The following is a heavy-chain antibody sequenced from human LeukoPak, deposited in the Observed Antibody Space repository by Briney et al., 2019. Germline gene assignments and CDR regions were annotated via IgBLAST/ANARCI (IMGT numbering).Heavy chain of an antibody. CDR2: IYTSGST. J-gene: IGHJ5*02. Sequence: PSETLSLTCTVSGGSISSYYWSWIRQPAGKGLEWIGRIYTSGSTNYNPSLKSRVTMSVDTSKNQFSLKLSSVTAADTAVYYCAREAVLLWFGELRGSWWFDPWGQGTLVTVSS. V-gene: IGHV4-4*07. CDR3: AREAVLLWFGELRGSWWFDP. D-gene: IGHD3-10*01. CDR1: GGSISSYY.